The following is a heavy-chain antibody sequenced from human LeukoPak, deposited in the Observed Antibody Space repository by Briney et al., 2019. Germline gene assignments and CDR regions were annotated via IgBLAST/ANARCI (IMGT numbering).Heavy chain of an antibody. J-gene: IGHJ4*02. V-gene: IGHV4-59*01. Sequence: MSSETLSLTCTVSGGSISGYYWSWIRQPPGKGLEWIGYIYYSGSTNYNPSLKSRVTISVDTSRSQFSLKLTSVTAADTAVYFCARALRGYYDSSGSYDYWGQGTLVTVSS. CDR2: IYYSGST. CDR3: ARALRGYYDSSGSYDY. D-gene: IGHD3-22*01. CDR1: GGSISGYY.